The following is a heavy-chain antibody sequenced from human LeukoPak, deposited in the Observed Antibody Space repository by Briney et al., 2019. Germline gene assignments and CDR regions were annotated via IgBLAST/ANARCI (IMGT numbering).Heavy chain of an antibody. CDR3: ARDGDSSVYLDY. D-gene: IGHD3-22*01. Sequence: PSQTPSLTCTVSGGSISSGSYYWSWIRQPAGKGLEWIGRIYTSGSTNYNPSLKSRVTISVDTSKNQFSLKLSSVTAADTAVYYCARDGDSSVYLDYWGQGTLVTVSS. CDR1: GGSISSGSYY. J-gene: IGHJ4*02. CDR2: IYTSGST. V-gene: IGHV4-61*02.